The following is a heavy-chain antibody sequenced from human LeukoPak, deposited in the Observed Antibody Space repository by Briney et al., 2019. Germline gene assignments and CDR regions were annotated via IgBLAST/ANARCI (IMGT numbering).Heavy chain of an antibody. J-gene: IGHJ4*02. V-gene: IGHV3-21*01. Sequence: GGSLRLSCAASGFTFSSYAMSWVRQAPGKGLEWVSSISSSSSYIYYADSVKGRFTISRDNAKNSLYLQMNSLRAEDTAVYYCARGRYSSRSGGYYFDIWGQGTLATVSS. CDR1: GFTFSSYA. CDR2: ISSSSSYI. D-gene: IGHD2-2*01. CDR3: ARGRYSSRSGGYYFDI.